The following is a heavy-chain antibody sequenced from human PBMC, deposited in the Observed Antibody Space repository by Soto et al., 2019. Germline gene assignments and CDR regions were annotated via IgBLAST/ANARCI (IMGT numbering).Heavy chain of an antibody. Sequence: GGSLRLSCAASGFTFSSYGMHWVRQAPGKGLEWVAVIWYDGSNKYYADSVKGRFTISRDNSKNTLYLQMNSLRAEDTAVYYCASEIELWFGESDYGMDVWGQGTTVTVSS. J-gene: IGHJ6*02. CDR3: ASEIELWFGESDYGMDV. V-gene: IGHV3-33*01. CDR2: IWYDGSNK. D-gene: IGHD3-10*01. CDR1: GFTFSSYG.